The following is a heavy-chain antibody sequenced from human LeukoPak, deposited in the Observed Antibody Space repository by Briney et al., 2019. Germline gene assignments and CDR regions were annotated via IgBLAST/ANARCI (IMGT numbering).Heavy chain of an antibody. J-gene: IGHJ4*02. D-gene: IGHD3-22*01. CDR1: GFTFSSYA. CDR3: ARVYYDSSGYVVPPAY. Sequence: GGSLRLSCAASGFTFSSYAMSWARQAPGKGLEWVSAISGSGGSTYYADSVKGRFTISRDNSKNTLYLQMNSLRAEDTAVYYCARVYYDSSGYVVPPAYWGQGTLVTVSS. V-gene: IGHV3-23*01. CDR2: ISGSGGST.